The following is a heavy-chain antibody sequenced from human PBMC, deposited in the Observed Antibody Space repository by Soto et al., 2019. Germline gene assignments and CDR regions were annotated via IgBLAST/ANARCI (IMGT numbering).Heavy chain of an antibody. D-gene: IGHD3-3*01. Sequence: TLSLTCTVSGGSISSHYWSWIRQPPGKGLEWIGYIYYSGSTNYNPSLKSRVTISVDTSKNQFSLKLSSVTAADTAVYYCARVGTYYDFWSGHNWFDPWGQGTLVTVSS. CDR3: ARVGTYYDFWSGHNWFDP. J-gene: IGHJ5*02. V-gene: IGHV4-59*11. CDR1: GGSISSHY. CDR2: IYYSGST.